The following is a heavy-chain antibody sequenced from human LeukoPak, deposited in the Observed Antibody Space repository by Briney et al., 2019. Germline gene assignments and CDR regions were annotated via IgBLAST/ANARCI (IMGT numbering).Heavy chain of an antibody. Sequence: SETLSLTCTVSGGSISSSSYYWGWIRQPPGQGLEWIGSIYSGTTYYNPSLKSRVTISVDTSKSQFSLKLNSMTAADTAVYYCARHYYGSGIRGLAFDSWGQGILVTVSS. J-gene: IGHJ4*02. V-gene: IGHV4-39*01. CDR2: IYSGTT. D-gene: IGHD3-10*01. CDR1: GGSISSSSYY. CDR3: ARHYYGSGIRGLAFDS.